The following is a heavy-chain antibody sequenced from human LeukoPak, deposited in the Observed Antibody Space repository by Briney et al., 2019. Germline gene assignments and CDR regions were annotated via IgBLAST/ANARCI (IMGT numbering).Heavy chain of an antibody. CDR3: ARAPAAGTDHFDY. V-gene: IGHV1-69*05. J-gene: IGHJ4*02. D-gene: IGHD6-13*01. CDR1: GGTFSSYT. Sequence: SVKVSCKASGGTFSSYTISWVRQAPGQGLEWMGGIIPIFGTANYAQKFQGRVTITTDKSTSTAYMELSSLRSEDTAVYYCARAPAAGTDHFDYWGQGTLITVSS. CDR2: IIPIFGTA.